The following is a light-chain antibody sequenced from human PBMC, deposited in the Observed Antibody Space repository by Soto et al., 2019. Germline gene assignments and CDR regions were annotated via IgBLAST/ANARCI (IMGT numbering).Light chain of an antibody. CDR1: QSINNNY. Sequence: EIALTQSPGTLSLSPGQRATLSCRASQSINNNYLAWYQQKRGQAPRLLIYGTSSRATGLPDRFSDSVSGTDFTVSFSRREPEDCAVSYCHEYGGSLRVFGERTKVELK. V-gene: IGKV3-20*01. CDR3: HEYGGSLRV. CDR2: GTS. J-gene: IGKJ1*01.